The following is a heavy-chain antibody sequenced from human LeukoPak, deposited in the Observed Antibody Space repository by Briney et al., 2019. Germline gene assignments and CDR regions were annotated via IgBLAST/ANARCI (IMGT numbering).Heavy chain of an antibody. CDR2: ISSSGSTI. CDR1: GFTFSSYA. V-gene: IGHV3-48*04. D-gene: IGHD3-3*01. CDR3: ARDWSGGLDY. Sequence: GGSLRLSCAASGFTFSSYAMSWVRQAPGKGLEWVSYISSSGSTIYYADSMKGRFTVSRDNAKNSLYLQMSSLRAEDTAVYFCARDWSGGLDYWGQGILVTVSS. J-gene: IGHJ4*02.